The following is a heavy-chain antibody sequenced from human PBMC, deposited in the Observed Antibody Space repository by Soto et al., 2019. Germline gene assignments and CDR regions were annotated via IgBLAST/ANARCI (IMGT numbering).Heavy chain of an antibody. CDR2: INAGNGNT. V-gene: IGHV1-3*01. CDR3: ARDTPDPGIVVVPAARPEGMDV. CDR1: GYTFTSYA. J-gene: IGHJ6*02. D-gene: IGHD2-2*01. Sequence: ASVKVSCKASGYTFTSYAMHWVRQAPGQRLEWMGWINAGNGNTKYSQKFQGRVTITRDTSASTAYMELSSLRSEDTAVYYCARDTPDPGIVVVPAARPEGMDVWGQGTTVTVSS.